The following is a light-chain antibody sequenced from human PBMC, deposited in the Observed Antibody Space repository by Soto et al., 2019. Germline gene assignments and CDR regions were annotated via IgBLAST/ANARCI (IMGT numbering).Light chain of an antibody. CDR3: QHYGTSLYT. CDR2: GAS. Sequence: EIVMTQSPATLSVSPGERATLSCRASQSISSNLAWYQQKPGQAPSLLIYGASARATGIPARFSGSGSGTEFTLTISSLQSEDYAVYYCQHYGTSLYTFGQGTKLEIK. J-gene: IGKJ2*01. CDR1: QSISSN. V-gene: IGKV3-15*01.